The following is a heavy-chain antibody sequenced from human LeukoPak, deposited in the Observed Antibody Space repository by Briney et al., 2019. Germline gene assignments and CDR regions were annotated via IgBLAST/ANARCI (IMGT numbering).Heavy chain of an antibody. V-gene: IGHV4-39*01. Sequence: SETLSLTCIASGGSISSSNKCWGWIRQPPGKGLEWFGHINNSGTTYYNPSLGSRVTIYVDTSKNQFSLKVSSVTAAVAVVYYCARVISGSYYSLMDVWGQGTTVTVSS. J-gene: IGHJ6*02. D-gene: IGHD2-21*01. CDR1: GGSISSSNKC. CDR2: INNSGTT. CDR3: ARVISGSYYSLMDV.